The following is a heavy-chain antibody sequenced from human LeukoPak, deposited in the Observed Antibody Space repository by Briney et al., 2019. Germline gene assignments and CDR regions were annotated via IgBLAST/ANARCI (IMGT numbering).Heavy chain of an antibody. Sequence: ASVKVSCKASGYTFTSYGISWVRQAPGQGLEWMGRISAYNGNTNYAQKLQGRVTMTTDTSTSTAYMELRSLRSDDTAVYYCAREGGELRGYSSEGVDYWGQGTLVTVSS. J-gene: IGHJ4*02. CDR1: GYTFTSYG. V-gene: IGHV1-18*01. CDR2: ISAYNGNT. D-gene: IGHD5-18*01. CDR3: AREGGELRGYSSEGVDY.